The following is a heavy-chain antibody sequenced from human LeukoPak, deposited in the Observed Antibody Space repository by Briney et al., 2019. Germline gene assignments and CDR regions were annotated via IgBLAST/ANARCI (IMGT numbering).Heavy chain of an antibody. Sequence: PGGSLRLSCAASGFTFDDYGLTWVRQPPGKGLEWVSSINWSGGSTAYTDSVKGRFTISRDNARHTLYLQMNSLRADDTAVYYCASDRVLGSGSLDNWGQGTLVTVSS. D-gene: IGHD3-10*01. CDR3: ASDRVLGSGSLDN. CDR1: GFTFDDYG. CDR2: INWSGGST. J-gene: IGHJ4*02. V-gene: IGHV3-20*04.